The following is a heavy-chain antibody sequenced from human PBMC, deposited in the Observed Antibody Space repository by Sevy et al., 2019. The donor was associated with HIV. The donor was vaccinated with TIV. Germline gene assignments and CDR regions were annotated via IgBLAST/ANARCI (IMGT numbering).Heavy chain of an antibody. CDR1: GFTFSSYA. D-gene: IGHD3-22*01. J-gene: IGHJ5*02. Sequence: GGSLRLSCAASGFTFSSYAMHWVRQAPGKGLEYVSAISSNGGRTYYANSVKGRFTISRDNSKNTLYLQMGSLRAEDMAVYYCARGSRYYYDSSGSLYNWFDPWGQGTLVTVSS. CDR2: ISSNGGRT. V-gene: IGHV3-64*01. CDR3: ARGSRYYYDSSGSLYNWFDP.